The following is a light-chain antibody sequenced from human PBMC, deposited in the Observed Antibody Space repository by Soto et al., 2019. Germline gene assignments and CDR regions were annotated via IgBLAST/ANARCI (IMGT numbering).Light chain of an antibody. CDR2: DVS. CDR1: SSDVGGYNY. V-gene: IGLV2-14*01. CDR3: SSYTSSSTHVV. J-gene: IGLJ2*01. Sequence: QSALTQPASVSGSPGQSITISCTGTSSDVGGYNYVSWYQQHPGKAPKLMIYDVSSRPSGVSNRFSGSNSGNTASLTISGLQAEVEADYYCSSYTSSSTHVVFCGGTKVTVL.